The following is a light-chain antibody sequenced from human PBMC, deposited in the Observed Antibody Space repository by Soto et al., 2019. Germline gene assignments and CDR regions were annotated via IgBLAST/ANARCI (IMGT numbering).Light chain of an antibody. V-gene: IGKV1-5*01. CDR2: DAS. CDR3: QQLNSYPLT. CDR1: QSVRSW. Sequence: EIGMTQSPSTLSGSVGERVTITCRASQSVRSWLAWYQQKPGRAPRFLIYDASTLQSGVPSRFSGSGSGTEFTLTISSRQPADFATYYCQQLNSYPLTFGGGTKVDIK. J-gene: IGKJ4*01.